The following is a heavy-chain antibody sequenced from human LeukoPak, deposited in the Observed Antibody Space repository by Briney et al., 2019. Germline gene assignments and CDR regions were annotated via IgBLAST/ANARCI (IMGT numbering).Heavy chain of an antibody. CDR2: INHSGST. D-gene: IGHD3-10*01. CDR3: ARQWPEYYYGSGSYYSNFDY. V-gene: IGHV4-39*01. CDR1: GGSISSGSYY. J-gene: IGHJ4*02. Sequence: PSETLSLTCTVSGGSISSGSYYWSWIRQPPGKGLEWIGEINHSGSTNYNPSLKSRVTISVDTSKNQFSLKLSSVTAADTAVYYCARQWPEYYYGSGSYYSNFDYWGQGTLVTVSS.